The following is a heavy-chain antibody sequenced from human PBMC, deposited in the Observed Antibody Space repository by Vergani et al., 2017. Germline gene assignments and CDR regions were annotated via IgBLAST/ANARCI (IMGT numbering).Heavy chain of an antibody. V-gene: IGHV1-2*02. J-gene: IGHJ6*02. CDR1: GYTFTGYY. Sequence: QVQLAQSGAEVKKPGPSVTVSCKASGYTFTGYYMHWVRQAPGQGLEWMGWINPNSGGTNYAQKFQGRVTMTRATSISTAYMGLSRLRSDDTAVYYCARSNRGYSSGKPEATYYYCGMDVWGQGTTVTVSS. CDR2: INPNSGGT. D-gene: IGHD6-19*01. CDR3: ARSNRGYSSGKPEATYYYCGMDV.